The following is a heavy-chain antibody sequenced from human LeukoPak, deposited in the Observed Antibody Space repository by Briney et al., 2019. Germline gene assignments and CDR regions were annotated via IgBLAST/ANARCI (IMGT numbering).Heavy chain of an antibody. CDR2: ISSSSSYI. CDR1: GFTVSSKD. V-gene: IGHV3-21*01. D-gene: IGHD1-26*01. CDR3: ARTAWGGPDYYYYMDV. Sequence: PGGSLRLSCAASGFTVSSKDMSWVRQAPGKGLEWVSSISSSSSYIYYADSVKGRFTISRDNAKNSLYLQMNSLRAEDTAVYYCARTAWGGPDYYYYMDVWGKGTTVTVSS. J-gene: IGHJ6*03.